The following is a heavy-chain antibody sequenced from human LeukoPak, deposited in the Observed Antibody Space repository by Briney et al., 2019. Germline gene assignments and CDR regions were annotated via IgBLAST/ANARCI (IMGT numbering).Heavy chain of an antibody. V-gene: IGHV3-30*02. Sequence: GGSLRLSCAASGFTFSSYGMHWVRQAPGKGLEWVAFIRYDGSNKYYADSVKGRFTISRDNSKNTLYLQMNSLRAEDTAVYYCAKDLATVTDSDPLFFDYWGQGTLVTVSS. J-gene: IGHJ4*02. CDR1: GFTFSSYG. CDR2: IRYDGSNK. D-gene: IGHD4-11*01. CDR3: AKDLATVTDSDPLFFDY.